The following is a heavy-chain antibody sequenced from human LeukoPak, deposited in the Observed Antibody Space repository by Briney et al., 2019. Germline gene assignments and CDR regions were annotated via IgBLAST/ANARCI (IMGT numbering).Heavy chain of an antibody. Sequence: PGGSLRLSRAASGFTFSSYWMSWVRQAPGKGLEWVANIKQDGSEKYYVDSVKGRFTISRDNAKNSLYLQMNSLRAEDTAVFYCAKRSGYTTGWFFDFWGQGTLVTVSS. V-gene: IGHV3-7*03. CDR3: AKRSGYTTGWFFDF. D-gene: IGHD6-19*01. CDR2: IKQDGSEK. J-gene: IGHJ4*02. CDR1: GFTFSSYW.